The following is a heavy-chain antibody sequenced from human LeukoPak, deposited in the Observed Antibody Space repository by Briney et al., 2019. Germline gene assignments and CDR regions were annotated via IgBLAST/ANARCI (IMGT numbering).Heavy chain of an antibody. J-gene: IGHJ3*02. Sequence: SQTLSLTCTVSGGSISSGGYYWSWIRQPPGKGLEWIGYIYHSGSTYYNPSLKSRVTISVDRSKNQFSLKLSSVTAADTAVYYCAILVYSSSPGRAFDIWGQGTMITVSS. CDR3: AILVYSSSPGRAFDI. V-gene: IGHV4-30-2*01. CDR2: IYHSGST. D-gene: IGHD6-13*01. CDR1: GGSISSGGYY.